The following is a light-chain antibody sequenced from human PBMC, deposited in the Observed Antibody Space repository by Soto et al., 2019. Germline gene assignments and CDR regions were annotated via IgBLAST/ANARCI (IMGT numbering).Light chain of an antibody. CDR1: QSIRSY. CDR3: QQSYSTPRT. J-gene: IGKJ1*01. Sequence: IQMTQSPSSLSASVGDRFTITCRASQSIRSYLNWYQQKPGKAPKLLIYAASSLQSGVPSRFSGSGSGTDFTLTISSLQPEDFATYYCQQSYSTPRTFGQGTKVDIK. V-gene: IGKV1-39*01. CDR2: AAS.